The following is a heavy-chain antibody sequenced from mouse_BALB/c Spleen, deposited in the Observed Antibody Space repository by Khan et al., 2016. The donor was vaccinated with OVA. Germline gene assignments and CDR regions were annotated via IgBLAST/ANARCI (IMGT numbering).Heavy chain of an antibody. D-gene: IGHD2-10*01. J-gene: IGHJ4*01. Sequence: QIQLVQSGPELKKPGETVKISCKASGYTFTNYGMNWVKQAPGKGLKWMGWINTYTGEPTYADDFKGRFAFSLETSASTAYLQIDNLKNEDTATYFCARPPYFSHVLDSWGQGTSVTVSS. V-gene: IGHV9-3-1*01. CDR2: INTYTGEP. CDR1: GYTFTNYG. CDR3: ARPPYFSHVLDS.